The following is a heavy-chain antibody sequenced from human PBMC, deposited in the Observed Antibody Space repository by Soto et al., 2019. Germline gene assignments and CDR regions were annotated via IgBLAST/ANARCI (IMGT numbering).Heavy chain of an antibody. CDR1: GFTFSSYW. Sequence: GGSLRLSCAASGFTFSSYWMSWVRQAPGKGLEWVANIKQDGSEKYYVDSVKGRFTISRDNAKNSLYLQMNSLRAEDTGVYYCARDLLWFGELTPSYYYYGMDVWGQGTTVTVSS. CDR2: IKQDGSEK. J-gene: IGHJ6*02. CDR3: ARDLLWFGELTPSYYYYGMDV. V-gene: IGHV3-7*03. D-gene: IGHD3-10*01.